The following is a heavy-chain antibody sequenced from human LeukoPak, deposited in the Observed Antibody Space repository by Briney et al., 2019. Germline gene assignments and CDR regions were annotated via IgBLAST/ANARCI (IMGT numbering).Heavy chain of an antibody. J-gene: IGHJ6*03. Sequence: SETLSLTCTVSGGSISSYYWSWIRQPPGKGLEWIGYIYYSGSTYYNPSLKSRVTISVDTSKNQFSLKLSSVTAADTAVYFCARDWGVGGRPGYMDVRGKGTTVTVSS. V-gene: IGHV4-59*12. CDR2: IYYSGST. D-gene: IGHD6-6*01. CDR3: ARDWGVGGRPGYMDV. CDR1: GGSISSYY.